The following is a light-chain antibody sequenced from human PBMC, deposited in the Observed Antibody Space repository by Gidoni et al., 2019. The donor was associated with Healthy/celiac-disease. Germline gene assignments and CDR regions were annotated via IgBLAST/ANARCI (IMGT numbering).Light chain of an antibody. CDR2: WAS. Sequence: IALTPSPDSVSVSLGVTATINCKSSQSVLYSSNNKNYLAWYQQKPGQPPKLLIYWASSRESGVPDRFSGSGSGTDFTLTISSLQAEDVAVYYCQQYYSTPLTFGGGTKVEIK. V-gene: IGKV4-1*01. J-gene: IGKJ4*01. CDR1: QSVLYSSNNKNY. CDR3: QQYYSTPLT.